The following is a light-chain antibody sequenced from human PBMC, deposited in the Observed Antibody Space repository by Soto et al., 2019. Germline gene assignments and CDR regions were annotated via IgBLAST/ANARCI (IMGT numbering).Light chain of an antibody. CDR1: QSISSY. Sequence: DIQLTHSPSSLSASVGDRVTITCRASQSISSYLNWYQQKPGKAPKLLIYAASSLQSGVPSRFSGSGSGKDFTLTISSLQPEDFATYYCQQSYSTPRTLGHGTKVEIX. V-gene: IGKV1-39*01. CDR3: QQSYSTPRT. J-gene: IGKJ1*01. CDR2: AAS.